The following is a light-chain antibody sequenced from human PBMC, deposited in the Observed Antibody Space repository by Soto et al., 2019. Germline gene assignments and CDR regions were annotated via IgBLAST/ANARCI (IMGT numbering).Light chain of an antibody. CDR1: SSDVGSYNL. V-gene: IGLV2-23*02. Sequence: QSVLTQPASVYGSPGQSITISCTGTSSDVGSYNLVSWYQQHPGKAPKLMIYEVSKRPSGVSNRFSGSKSGNTASLTISGLQAEDEADYYCCSYAGSYVFGTGTKVTVL. CDR2: EVS. J-gene: IGLJ1*01. CDR3: CSYAGSYV.